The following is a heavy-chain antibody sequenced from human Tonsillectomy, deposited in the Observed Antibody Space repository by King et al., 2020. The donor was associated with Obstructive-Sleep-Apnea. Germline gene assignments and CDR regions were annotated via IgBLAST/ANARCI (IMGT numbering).Heavy chain of an antibody. D-gene: IGHD5-12*01. Sequence: VQLVESGGGVVQPGRSLRLSCAASGFTSSRYGMHWVRQAPDKGLEWMAVISYDGSNKYYADSVKGRFTISRDNSKNTLYLQMNSLRAEDTAVYYCAKGASGYGDFDYWGLGTLVTVSS. CDR2: ISYDGSNK. CDR3: AKGASGYGDFDY. CDR1: GFTSSRYG. V-gene: IGHV3-30*18. J-gene: IGHJ4*02.